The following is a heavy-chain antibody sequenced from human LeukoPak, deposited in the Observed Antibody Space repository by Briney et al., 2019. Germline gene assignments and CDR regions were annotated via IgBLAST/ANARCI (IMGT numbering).Heavy chain of an antibody. CDR3: ATPPNCSGGSCSSPPPEWNWFDP. CDR2: IYHSGST. D-gene: IGHD2-15*01. J-gene: IGHJ5*02. V-gene: IGHV4-38-2*02. Sequence: SETLSLTCTVSGYSISSGYYWGWIRQPPGKGLEWIGSIYHSGSTYYNPSLKSRVTISVDTSKNQFSLKLSSVTAADTAVYYCATPPNCSGGSCSSPPPEWNWFDPWGQETLVTVSS. CDR1: GYSISSGYY.